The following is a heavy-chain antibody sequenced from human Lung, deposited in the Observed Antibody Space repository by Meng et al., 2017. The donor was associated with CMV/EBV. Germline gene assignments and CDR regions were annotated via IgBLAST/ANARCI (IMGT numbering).Heavy chain of an antibody. V-gene: IGHV3-7*01. CDR3: YMGHYSGA. CDR1: GFTFSNFW. CDR2: IEDNGSGV. D-gene: IGHD1-26*01. J-gene: IGHJ5*02. Sequence: GESLKISCADSGFTFSNFWMNWVRHAPGKGLEWVANIEDNGSGVYYVDSVKGRFTISRDHAGNALYLLIDSRGVEDTAVYYCYMGHYSGAWGQGPLVTVSS.